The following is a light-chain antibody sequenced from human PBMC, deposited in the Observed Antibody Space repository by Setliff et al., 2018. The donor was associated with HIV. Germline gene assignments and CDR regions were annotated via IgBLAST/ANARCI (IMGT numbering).Light chain of an antibody. V-gene: IGLV2-8*01. CDR1: SSDVGGYNY. CDR3: SSYAGSNKSV. CDR2: EVS. J-gene: IGLJ1*01. Sequence: QSALTQPASVSGSPGQSITISCTGSSSDVGGYNYVSWYQQHPGKAPKLMIYEVSKRPSGVPDRFSGSKSGNTASLTVSGLQPEDDADYYCSSYAGSNKSVFGTGTKVTVL.